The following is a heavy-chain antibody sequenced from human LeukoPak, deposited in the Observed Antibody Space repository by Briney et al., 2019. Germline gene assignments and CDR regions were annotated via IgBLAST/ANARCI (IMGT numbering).Heavy chain of an antibody. D-gene: IGHD3-22*01. J-gene: IGHJ3*02. CDR1: GFTFSSYA. CDR2: IKQGESER. Sequence: PGRSLRLSCAASGFTFSSYAMHWVRQAPGKGLEWVASIKQGESERYYVDSVNGRFTISRDNAKNSLYLQMNSLRVEDTAVYYCARGDSSAFDIWGQGTMVTVSS. CDR3: ARGDSSAFDI. V-gene: IGHV3-7*04.